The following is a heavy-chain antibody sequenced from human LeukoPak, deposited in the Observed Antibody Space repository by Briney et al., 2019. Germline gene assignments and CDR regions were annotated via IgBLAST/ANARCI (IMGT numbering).Heavy chain of an antibody. J-gene: IGHJ6*03. V-gene: IGHV3-21*01. CDR3: ARIAARLFYYYYYMDV. D-gene: IGHD6-6*01. CDR2: ISSSSDNI. Sequence: AGGSLRLSCAASGFTFSSYSMNWVRQAPGKGLEWVSYISSSSDNIYYADSVKGRFTISRDNAKNSLYLQMNSLRAEDTAVYYCARIAARLFYYYYYMDVWGKGTTVTVSS. CDR1: GFTFSSYS.